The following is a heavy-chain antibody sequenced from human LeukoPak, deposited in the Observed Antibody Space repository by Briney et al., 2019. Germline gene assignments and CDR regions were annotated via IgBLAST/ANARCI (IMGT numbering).Heavy chain of an antibody. V-gene: IGHV3-48*01. CDR3: ARALEERAFDI. J-gene: IGHJ3*02. Sequence: GGSLRLSCAASGFTFSSYSMNWVRQAPGKGLEWVSYISSSSSTIYYADSVKGRFTISRDNAKNSLYLQMNSLRAEDTAVYYCARALEERAFDIWGQGTMVTVSS. CDR1: GFTFSSYS. CDR2: ISSSSSTI. D-gene: IGHD1-1*01.